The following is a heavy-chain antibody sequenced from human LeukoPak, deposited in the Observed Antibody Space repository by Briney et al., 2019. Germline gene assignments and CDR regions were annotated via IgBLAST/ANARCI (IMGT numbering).Heavy chain of an antibody. V-gene: IGHV3-33*07. D-gene: IGHD1-26*01. J-gene: IGHJ6*02. CDR2: IWYDGNNK. CDR3: ARDRGSREDGMDV. CDR1: GFTFSAYA. Sequence: PGGSLRLSCEASGFTFSAYAMTWVRQAPGKGLEWVAVIWYDGNNKYYADFVKGRFTISRDNSKNTLYLQMNSLRAEDTAVYNCARDRGSREDGMDVWGQGTTVTVSS.